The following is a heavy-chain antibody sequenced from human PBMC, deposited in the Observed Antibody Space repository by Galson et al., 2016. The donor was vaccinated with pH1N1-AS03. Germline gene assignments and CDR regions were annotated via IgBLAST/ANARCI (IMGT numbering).Heavy chain of an antibody. CDR3: TREATTCVFDI. D-gene: IGHD4-17*01. CDR2: VNSSGSS. CDR1: HDSVSNHY. J-gene: IGHJ3*02. V-gene: IGHV4-59*02. Sequence: ETLSLTCTVSHDSVSNHYWTWIRQPPGKGLEWIGYVNSSGSSSYNRSLKSRLIISVDTSKNQLSLKLTSVTAADTAMYYCTREATTCVFDIWGQGTVVTVSS.